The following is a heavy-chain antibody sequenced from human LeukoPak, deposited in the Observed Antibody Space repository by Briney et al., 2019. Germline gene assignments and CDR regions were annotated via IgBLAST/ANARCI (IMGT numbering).Heavy chain of an antibody. Sequence: PEGSLRLSCAASGFSFSDHYMDWVRQAPGKGLEWVGRTKHKAHSYTTDYAASVKDRFTISRDDSKNSLFLQMNSLKPEDTAMYYCARDTRDGIDYWGQGTLVSVPS. J-gene: IGHJ4*02. D-gene: IGHD5-24*01. CDR1: GFSFSDHY. V-gene: IGHV3-72*01. CDR3: ARDTRDGIDY. CDR2: TKHKAHSYTT.